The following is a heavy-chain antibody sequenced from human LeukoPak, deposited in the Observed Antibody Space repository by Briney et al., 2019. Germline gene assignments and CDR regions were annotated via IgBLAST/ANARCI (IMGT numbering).Heavy chain of an antibody. CDR2: ISGDNDNT. CDR3: ARATSLGDSSGYYYADS. V-gene: IGHV1-18*01. CDR1: GYIFTNYG. D-gene: IGHD3-22*01. Sequence: ASVKVSCKASGYIFTNYGISWVRQAPGQGLEWVGWISGDNDNTYYAQKYQGIVTMTTDTSTNTAYMELRSLRSDDTAVYYCARATSLGDSSGYYYADSWSQGTLVTVSS. J-gene: IGHJ5*01.